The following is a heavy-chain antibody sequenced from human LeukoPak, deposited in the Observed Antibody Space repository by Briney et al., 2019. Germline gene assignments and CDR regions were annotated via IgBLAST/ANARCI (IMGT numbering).Heavy chain of an antibody. CDR2: IYYSGTT. CDR1: GGSISSHY. CDR3: ARQADDSSSSLVYFDY. V-gene: IGHV4-59*08. D-gene: IGHD6-6*01. J-gene: IGHJ4*02. Sequence: SETLSLTCAVSGGSISSHYWSWIRQPPGKGLEWIGFIYYSGTTKYNPSLKSRVTISADTSKNQFSLKLSSVTAAYTAVYYCARQADDSSSSLVYFDYWGQGTLVTVSS.